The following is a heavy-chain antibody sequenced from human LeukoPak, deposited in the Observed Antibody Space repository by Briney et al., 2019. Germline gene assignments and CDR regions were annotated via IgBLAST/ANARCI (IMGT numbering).Heavy chain of an antibody. CDR2: IKQDGSKK. CDR3: TRVGYIDEGIDY. J-gene: IGHJ4*02. Sequence: GGSLRLSCATSGFTFSNAWMNWVRQAPGKGLEWVANIKQDGSKKSYVDSVKGRFTISRDNAKNSLYLQMNSLRAEDTAIYYCTRVGYIDEGIDYWGQGTLVTVSS. D-gene: IGHD5-24*01. V-gene: IGHV3-7*04. CDR1: GFTFSNAW.